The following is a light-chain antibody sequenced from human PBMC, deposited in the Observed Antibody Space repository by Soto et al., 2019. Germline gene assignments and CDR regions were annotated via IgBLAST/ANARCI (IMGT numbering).Light chain of an antibody. Sequence: QSVLTQPPSVSGAPGQRVTISCTGSRSNIGAGFDVHWYQHLPGTAPKLLIFRNTNRPSGVPDRFSASKSGASASLAITGLQAEDEADFYCQSFDSSLTAWVFGTGTKLTVL. CDR1: RSNIGAGFD. V-gene: IGLV1-40*01. CDR2: RNT. J-gene: IGLJ1*01. CDR3: QSFDSSLTAWV.